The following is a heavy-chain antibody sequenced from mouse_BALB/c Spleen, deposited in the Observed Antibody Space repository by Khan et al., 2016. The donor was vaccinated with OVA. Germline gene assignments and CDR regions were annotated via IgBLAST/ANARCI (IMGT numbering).Heavy chain of an antibody. V-gene: IGHV3-8*02. CDR3: ARSTYRFAFVY. CDR1: GDSITSGY. CDR2: IIYTGST. D-gene: IGHD2-14*01. J-gene: IGHJ3*01. Sequence: EVQLQESGPSLVKPSQTLSLTCSVTGDSITSGYWNWIRKFPGNKLEYMGHIIYTGSTYYNPSLKSRISITRHTSENQYYLQLNSVNAEDTATYYCARSTYRFAFVYWGQGTLVTVSA.